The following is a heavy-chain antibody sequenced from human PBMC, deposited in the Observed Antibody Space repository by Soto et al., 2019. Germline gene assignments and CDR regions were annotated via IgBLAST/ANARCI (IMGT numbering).Heavy chain of an antibody. V-gene: IGHV3-7*01. Sequence: GGSLRLSCAASGFTFSSYWMSWVRQAPGKGLEWVANIKQDGSEKYYVDSVKGRFTISRDNAKNSLYLQMNSLRAEDTAVYYCARDKTRPGGGYDFWSGYYNPLPYDYWGQGTLVTVSS. CDR1: GFTFSSYW. D-gene: IGHD3-3*01. CDR2: IKQDGSEK. J-gene: IGHJ4*02. CDR3: ARDKTRPGGGYDFWSGYYNPLPYDY.